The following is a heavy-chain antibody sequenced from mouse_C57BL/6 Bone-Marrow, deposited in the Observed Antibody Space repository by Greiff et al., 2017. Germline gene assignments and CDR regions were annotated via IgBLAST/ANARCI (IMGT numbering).Heavy chain of an antibody. J-gene: IGHJ3*01. CDR3: ARTYGSSFGGFAY. V-gene: IGHV1-47*01. CDR1: GYTFTTYP. CDR2: FHPYNDDT. D-gene: IGHD1-1*01. Sequence: VQLVESGAELVKPGASVTMSCNASGYTFTTYPIEWMKQNHGRSLEWIGNFHPYNDDTKYNEKFKSTATLTVEKSTSPFYLELSRLTSDDAAGYYCARTYGSSFGGFAYWGQGTLVAVSA.